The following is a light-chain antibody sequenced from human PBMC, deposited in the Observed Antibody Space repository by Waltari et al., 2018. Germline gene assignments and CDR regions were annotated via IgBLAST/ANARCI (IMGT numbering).Light chain of an antibody. J-gene: IGKJ3*01. Sequence: DIQMTQSPFTLSASVADRVTITCRASRSIGTWLAWYQQKPGNAPKLLVFKSSTLESGVPSRFSGSGSGTEFTLTISSLQPDDFATYYCQQYSSDPFTFGPGTKVD. CDR1: RSIGTW. CDR2: KSS. V-gene: IGKV1-5*03. CDR3: QQYSSDPFT.